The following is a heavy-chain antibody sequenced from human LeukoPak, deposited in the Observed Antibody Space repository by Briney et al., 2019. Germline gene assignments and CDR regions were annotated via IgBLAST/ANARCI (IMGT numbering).Heavy chain of an antibody. J-gene: IGHJ5*02. Sequence: SVKVSCKASGGTFSSYAISWVRQAPGQGLEWMGGIIPIFGTANYAQKFQGRVTITTDESTSTAYMELSSLRSEDTAVYYCATWDSSGYQPGWFDPWGQGTLVTVPS. CDR3: ATWDSSGYQPGWFDP. D-gene: IGHD3-22*01. V-gene: IGHV1-69*05. CDR1: GGTFSSYA. CDR2: IIPIFGTA.